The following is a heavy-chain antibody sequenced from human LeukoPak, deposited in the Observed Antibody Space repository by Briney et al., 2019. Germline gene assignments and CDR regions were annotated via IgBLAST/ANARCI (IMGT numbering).Heavy chain of an antibody. Sequence: PSETLSLTCTVSGGSISSHYWSWIRQPAGKGLEWIGRIYTSGSTNYNPSLKSRVTISVDTSKNQFSLKLSSVTAADTAVYHCARDAYYDFWSGYSKSPYYYYYYMDVWGKGTTVTVSS. D-gene: IGHD3-3*01. CDR2: IYTSGST. J-gene: IGHJ6*03. V-gene: IGHV4-4*07. CDR3: ARDAYYDFWSGYSKSPYYYYYYMDV. CDR1: GGSISSHY.